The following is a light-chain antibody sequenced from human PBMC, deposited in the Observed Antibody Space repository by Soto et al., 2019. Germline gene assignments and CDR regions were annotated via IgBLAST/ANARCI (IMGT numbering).Light chain of an antibody. CDR2: DVS. Sequence: QSALTQPPSASGSPGQSVTISCTGTSSDVGGYNYVSWYQQHPGKAPKVMIYDVSERPSGVPDRFSGSKSGNTASLTISGLQAEDEADYYCCSYAGSPRYVLGTGTKVTVL. V-gene: IGLV2-11*01. CDR3: CSYAGSPRYV. CDR1: SSDVGGYNY. J-gene: IGLJ1*01.